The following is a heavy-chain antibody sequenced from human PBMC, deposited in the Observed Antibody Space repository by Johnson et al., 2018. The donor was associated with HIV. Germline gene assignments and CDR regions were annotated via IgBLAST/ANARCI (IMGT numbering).Heavy chain of an antibody. Sequence: MQLVESGGGSVQPGDSLRLSCAASGFTFSDVWMTWVRQAPGRGLEWLGRIKTKTEGGTTDYAAPVKGRFTISRDDSINTVYLQMNSLKTEDTGVYYCATDLGCEWSEGDDAFDIWGQGTMVTVSS. D-gene: IGHD3-3*01. CDR3: ATDLGCEWSEGDDAFDI. CDR1: GFTFSDVW. V-gene: IGHV3-15*01. CDR2: IKTKTEGGTT. J-gene: IGHJ3*02.